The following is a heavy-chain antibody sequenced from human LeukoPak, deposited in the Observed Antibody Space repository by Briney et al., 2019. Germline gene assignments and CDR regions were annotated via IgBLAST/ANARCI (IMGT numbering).Heavy chain of an antibody. J-gene: IGHJ4*02. CDR1: GFTFSSYA. V-gene: IGHV3-30-3*01. CDR2: ISYDGSYK. D-gene: IGHD3-3*01. CDR3: ARVGTYYDFWSGYYRIEFPFDY. Sequence: GGSLRLSCAASGFTFSSYAMHWVRQAPGKGLEWVAVISYDGSYKYYADSVKGRFTISRDNSKNTLYLQMNSLRAEDTAVYYCARVGTYYDFWSGYYRIEFPFDYWGQGTLVTVSS.